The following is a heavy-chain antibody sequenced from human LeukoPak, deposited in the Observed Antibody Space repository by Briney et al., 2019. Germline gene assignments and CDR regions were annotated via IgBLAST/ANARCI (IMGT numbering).Heavy chain of an antibody. D-gene: IGHD3-22*01. J-gene: IGHJ1*01. CDR1: GGSISSSSYY. CDR2: IYYSGST. V-gene: IGHV4-39*01. CDR3: ARHGNNYYDSSGYSTPAEYFQH. Sequence: SESLSLTCTVSGGSISSSSYYWGWIRQPPGKGLEWIGIIYYSGSTYYNPSLKSRVTISVDTSKNQFSLKLSSVTAADTAVYYCARHGNNYYDSSGYSTPAEYFQHWGQGTLVTVSS.